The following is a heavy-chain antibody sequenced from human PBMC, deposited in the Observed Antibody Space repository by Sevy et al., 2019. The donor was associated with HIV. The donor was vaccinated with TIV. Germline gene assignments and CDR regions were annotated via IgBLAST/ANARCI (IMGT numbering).Heavy chain of an antibody. V-gene: IGHV3-33*06. CDR1: GFTFSTYS. Sequence: GGSLRLSCAASGFTFSTYSMLWVRQAPGKGLEWVALIWFDGSNKYYADSVKGRFTISRDNSKNTLYLQMNSLRAEDTAVYYCAKAVADSNYYYGLDVWGQGTTVTVSS. D-gene: IGHD6-19*01. J-gene: IGHJ6*02. CDR3: AKAVADSNYYYGLDV. CDR2: IWFDGSNK.